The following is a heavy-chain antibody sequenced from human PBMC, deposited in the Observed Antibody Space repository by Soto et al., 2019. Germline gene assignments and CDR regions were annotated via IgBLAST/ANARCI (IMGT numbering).Heavy chain of an antibody. CDR2: ISYDGSNK. V-gene: IGHV3-30-3*01. Sequence: QVQLVESGGGVVQPGRSLRLSCAASGFTFSSYAMHWVRQAPGKGLEWVAVISYDGSNKYYADSVKGRFTISRDNSQNTPYLQMNSLRAEDTAVYYCAREVGATDYWGQGTLVTVSS. J-gene: IGHJ4*02. CDR3: AREVGATDY. D-gene: IGHD1-26*01. CDR1: GFTFSSYA.